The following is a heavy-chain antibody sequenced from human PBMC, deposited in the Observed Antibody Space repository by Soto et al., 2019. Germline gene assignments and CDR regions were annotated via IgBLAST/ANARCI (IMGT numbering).Heavy chain of an antibody. CDR3: AGYFRGFYSSGCKWCDR. D-gene: IGHD6-25*01. V-gene: IGHV1-69*12. CDR2: IIPIFGPA. J-gene: IGHJ5*02. Sequence: QVQLVQSGAEVKKPGSSVKVSCKASGGTFSSYAISWVRQAPGQGLEWMGGIIPIFGPANYAQKFQGRVTITADESTRTGYLEERSLRAEDTAVDYCAGYFRGFYSSGCKWCDRGVQGSLVTVS. CDR1: GGTFSSYA.